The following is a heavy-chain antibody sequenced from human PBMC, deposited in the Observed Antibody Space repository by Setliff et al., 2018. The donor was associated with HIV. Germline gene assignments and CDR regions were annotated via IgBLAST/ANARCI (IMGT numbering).Heavy chain of an antibody. Sequence: PSETLSLTCTVPGGSVTTYYWSWIRQSPARGLEWIGNIFPRGSTNYNPSLKSRVTLSLDTSKNQFSLNVDSVTAADTAVYYCVREAKVIVTTERAFDMWGQGTLVTVS. V-gene: IGHV4-4*07. J-gene: IGHJ3*02. D-gene: IGHD3-22*01. CDR1: GGSVTTYY. CDR3: VREAKVIVTTERAFDM. CDR2: IFPRGST.